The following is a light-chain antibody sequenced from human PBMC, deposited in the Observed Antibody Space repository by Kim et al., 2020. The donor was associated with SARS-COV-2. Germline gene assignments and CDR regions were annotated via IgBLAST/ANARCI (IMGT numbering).Light chain of an antibody. CDR3: AAWDDSLNAWV. J-gene: IGLJ3*02. Sequence: QSVLTQPPSASGTPGQRVTLSCSGSNSNLGNNYVYWHQQFPGMAPKVIIFRDDERPSGVPGRFSASKSGTSASLAISAVRSEDEAHYYCAAWDDSLNAWVFGGGTQLTVL. V-gene: IGLV1-47*01. CDR2: RDD. CDR1: NSNLGNNY.